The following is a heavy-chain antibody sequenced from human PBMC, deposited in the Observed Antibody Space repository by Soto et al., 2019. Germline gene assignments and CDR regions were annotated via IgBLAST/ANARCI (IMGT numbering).Heavy chain of an antibody. V-gene: IGHV3-72*01. CDR3: ARGKDSFNL. D-gene: IGHD2-21*01. Sequence: GESLRPSCLSSGITFLDNWLVWVLQAPGQGLEWGARITNKARGLITVYAASAAGRFTVSRDDSQSSLFLQLNSLSTEDTAVYYGARGKDSFNLWGRGTLVTVSS. CDR1: GITFLDNW. J-gene: IGHJ1*01. CDR2: ITNKARGLIT.